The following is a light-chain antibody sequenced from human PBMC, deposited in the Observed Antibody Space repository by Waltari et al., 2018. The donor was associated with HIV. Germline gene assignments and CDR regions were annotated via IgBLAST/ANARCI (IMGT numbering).Light chain of an antibody. CDR1: QSVSNS. CDR2: AAS. J-gene: IGKJ5*01. CDR3: QQTYRTPQT. Sequence: DIQMTQSPSSLSASVGARVTITCRASQSVSNSLNWYQQKPGKAPKLLIYAASSLQNEVPSRVSGSGSGTDVTLTVNSLQPEDFATYYCQQTYRTPQTFGQGTRLENK. V-gene: IGKV1-39*01.